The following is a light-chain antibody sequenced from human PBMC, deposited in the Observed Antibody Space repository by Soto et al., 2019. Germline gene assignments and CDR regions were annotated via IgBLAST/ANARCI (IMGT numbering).Light chain of an antibody. CDR1: QGASEY. J-gene: IGKJ1*01. CDR3: QQTYSSPWT. CDR2: TAS. V-gene: IGKV1-39*01. Sequence: DIQLTQSPSSLSASVGDRVTITCRGSQGASEYLNWYQQRPGKAPILLIYTASNLQRGVPSRFSGNGSGTDFTLTIGSLQPDDSATYYCQQTYSSPWTFGQGTRVEIK.